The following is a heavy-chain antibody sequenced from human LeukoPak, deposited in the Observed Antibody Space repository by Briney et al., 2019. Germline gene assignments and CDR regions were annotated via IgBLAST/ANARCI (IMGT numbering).Heavy chain of an antibody. CDR1: GFTFSSYG. CDR2: ISYDGSNK. J-gene: IGHJ3*02. D-gene: IGHD3-22*01. V-gene: IGHV3-30*18. Sequence: PGGSLRLSCAASGFTFSSYGMHWVRQAPGKGLEWVAVISYDGSNKYYAGSVKGRFTISRDNSKNTLYLQMNSLRAEDTAVYYCAKGRKYYYDSSGPDAFDIWGQGTMVTVSS. CDR3: AKGRKYYYDSSGPDAFDI.